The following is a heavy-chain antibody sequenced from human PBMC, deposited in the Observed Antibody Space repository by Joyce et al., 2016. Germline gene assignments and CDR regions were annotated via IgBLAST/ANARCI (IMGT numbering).Heavy chain of an antibody. V-gene: IGHV3-48*02. CDR1: GFTFSIYS. CDR3: ATSRGHLEY. CDR2: ITSSSTTL. J-gene: IGHJ4*02. D-gene: IGHD6-25*01. Sequence: EVQLVESGGGLVQPGGSLRLSCAAAGFTFSIYSMNWVRQAPGKGLEWNSYITSSSTTLRYTDSVKGRFTISRDDAKNSLYLQMNSLRDEDTAVDYCATSRGHLEYWGQGTLVTVSS.